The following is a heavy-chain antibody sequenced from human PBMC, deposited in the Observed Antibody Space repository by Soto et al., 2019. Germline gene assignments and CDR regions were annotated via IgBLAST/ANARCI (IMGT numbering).Heavy chain of an antibody. CDR3: ARIHFGDEPSYYYYGMDV. Sequence: TLSLTCTVSGGSFSSVDYYWSWVRQPPGKGLEWIGYIYYTGSTFNNPSLKSRVSISIDTSKTQFSLKLSSVTAADTAVYYCARIHFGDEPSYYYYGMDVWGQGTTVTVSS. CDR2: IYYTGST. J-gene: IGHJ6*02. D-gene: IGHD4-17*01. CDR1: GGSFSSVDYY. V-gene: IGHV4-30-4*01.